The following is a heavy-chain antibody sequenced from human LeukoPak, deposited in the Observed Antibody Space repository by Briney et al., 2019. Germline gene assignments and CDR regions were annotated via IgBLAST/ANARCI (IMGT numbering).Heavy chain of an antibody. CDR1: GGTFSSYA. CDR2: IIPIFGTA. V-gene: IGHV1-69*13. J-gene: IGHJ4*02. Sequence: ASVKVSCKASGGTFSSYAISWVRQAPGQGLEWMGGIIPIFGTANYAQKFQGRVTTTADESTSTAYMELSSLRSEDTAVYYCASTVVPAAVLGYWGQGTLVTVSS. D-gene: IGHD2-2*01. CDR3: ASTVVPAAVLGY.